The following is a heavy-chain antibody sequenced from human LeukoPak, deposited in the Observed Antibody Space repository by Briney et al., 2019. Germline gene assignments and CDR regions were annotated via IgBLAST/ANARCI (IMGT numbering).Heavy chain of an antibody. V-gene: IGHV3-15*01. CDR1: GLSVSDAW. Sequence: PGGSLRLSCAASGLSVSDAWMSWVRQAPGKGLEWVGRIKSKSAGGTTDYVASVKGRFTISRDDSKNTLYLQMNILKTEDTAVYYCTGPPDWGQGTLVTVSS. J-gene: IGHJ4*02. CDR3: TGPPD. CDR2: IKSKSAGGTT.